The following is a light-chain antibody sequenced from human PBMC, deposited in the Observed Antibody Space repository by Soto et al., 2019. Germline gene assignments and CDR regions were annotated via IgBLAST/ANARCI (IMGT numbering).Light chain of an antibody. Sequence: QSVLTQPASVSGSPGQSVTISCTGTSGDIGRYKFVSWFQQHPGKAPKLLIFEGTNRPSGVSHRFSGSKSGNTASLTISGLQAEDDAMYFCSSSTNTNTLVVFGGGTKGTVL. CDR2: EGT. V-gene: IGLV2-14*01. J-gene: IGLJ2*01. CDR1: SGDIGRYKF. CDR3: SSSTNTNTLVV.